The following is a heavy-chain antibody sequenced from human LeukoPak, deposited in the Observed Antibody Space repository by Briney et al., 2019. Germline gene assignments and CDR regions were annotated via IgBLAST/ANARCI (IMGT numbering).Heavy chain of an antibody. D-gene: IGHD6-13*01. CDR2: ISPSGATT. Sequence: GGSLRLSCAASGFTFNSYAMNWVRQAPGKGLEWVSGISPSGATTYYVDSVKGRFTISRDNDKNTLSLHMSSLRAEDTAFYYCAKDLRQGQQMSLAFDIWGQGTSATVSS. CDR3: AKDLRQGQQMSLAFDI. V-gene: IGHV3-23*01. J-gene: IGHJ3*02. CDR1: GFTFNSYA.